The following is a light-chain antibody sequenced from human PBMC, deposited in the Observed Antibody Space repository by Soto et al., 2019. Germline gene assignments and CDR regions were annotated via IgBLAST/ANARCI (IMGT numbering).Light chain of an antibody. CDR3: QQYYSFPFT. J-gene: IGKJ3*01. Sequence: DIVMTQSPDSLAVSLGERATINCESTQSVSYITNNKNYLAWYQQKPGQPPKPLIYWASSRESGGPDRFSGSGSGTDFTLTISSLQAEDVAVYYCQQYYSFPFTFGPGTKVDIK. CDR2: WAS. V-gene: IGKV4-1*01. CDR1: QSVSYITNNKNY.